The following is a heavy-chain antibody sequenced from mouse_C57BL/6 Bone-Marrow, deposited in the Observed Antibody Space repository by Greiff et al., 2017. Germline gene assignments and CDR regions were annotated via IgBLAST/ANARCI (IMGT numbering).Heavy chain of an antibody. Sequence: EVQVVESGGGLVKPGGSLKLSCAASGFTFSDYGMHWVRQAPEKGLEWVAYISSGSSTIYYADTVKGRFTISRDNAKNTLFLQMTSLRSEDTAMYYCASSTMITYFDYWGQGTTLTVSS. CDR2: ISSGSSTI. D-gene: IGHD2-4*01. CDR3: ASSTMITYFDY. J-gene: IGHJ2*01. V-gene: IGHV5-17*01. CDR1: GFTFSDYG.